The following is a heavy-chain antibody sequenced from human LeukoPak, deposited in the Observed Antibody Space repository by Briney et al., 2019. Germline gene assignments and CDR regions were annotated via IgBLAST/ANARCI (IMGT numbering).Heavy chain of an antibody. CDR1: GFTFSRYA. CDR3: ATSSGGYCSSTSCYNNY. D-gene: IGHD2-2*02. Sequence: GGALRDSCAASGFTFSRYAMSWVRQAPGKGLEGVSAISGSGGSTYYADSVKGRFTISRDNSKITLYLHMNSLRAEDTAVYYCATSSGGYCSSTSCYNNYWGQGTLVTVSS. CDR2: ISGSGGST. V-gene: IGHV3-23*01. J-gene: IGHJ4*02.